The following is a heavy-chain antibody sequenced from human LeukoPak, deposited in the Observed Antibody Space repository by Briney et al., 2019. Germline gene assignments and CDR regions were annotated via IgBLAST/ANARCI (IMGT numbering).Heavy chain of an antibody. Sequence: PSETLSLTCTVSGASISSNYSAWNRQPPGKGLEWIGNMYYSGSTYYNPSLKSRGTMSVDTSTNQFSLKLSSVTAADTAMYYCARQGVRLTSDYWGQGTLVTVSS. CDR1: GASISSNY. V-gene: IGHV4-59*04. CDR3: ARQGVRLTSDY. J-gene: IGHJ4*02. CDR2: MYYSGST. D-gene: IGHD4-17*01.